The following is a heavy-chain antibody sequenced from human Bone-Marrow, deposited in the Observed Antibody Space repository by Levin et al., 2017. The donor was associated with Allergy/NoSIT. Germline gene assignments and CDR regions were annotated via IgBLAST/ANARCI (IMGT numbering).Heavy chain of an antibody. CDR1: GFSFSAYG. Sequence: GESLKISCAASGFSFSAYGMHWVRQAPGKGLEWVAVISYDGNYKSYADSVKGRFTISRDNSKNTMFVRMDILRADDTAIYYCAKGPGIAVAATGDWLDPWGQGTLVTVSS. J-gene: IGHJ5*02. CDR2: ISYDGNYK. D-gene: IGHD6-19*01. V-gene: IGHV3-30*18. CDR3: AKGPGIAVAATGDWLDP.